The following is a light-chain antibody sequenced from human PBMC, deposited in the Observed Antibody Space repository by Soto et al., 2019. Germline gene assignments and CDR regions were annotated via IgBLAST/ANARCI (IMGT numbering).Light chain of an antibody. CDR3: QQIYVATVT. V-gene: IGKV1-39*01. CDR1: QNIDSC. CDR2: GAS. J-gene: IGKJ1*01. Sequence: DIQMTQSPSSLSAYVGDRVTITCRASQNIDSCLNWYQQKPGNAPKLLIYGASNLQSGVPPRFSGSESGTHFTLTISSLQPEDFATYYCQQIYVATVTFGQGTKVEIK.